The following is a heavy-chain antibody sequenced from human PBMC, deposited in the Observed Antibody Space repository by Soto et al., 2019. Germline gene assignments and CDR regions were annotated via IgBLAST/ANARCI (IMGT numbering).Heavy chain of an antibody. Sequence: GGSLRLSCAASGFTFSSYSMNWVRQAPGKGLEWVSYISSSSSTIYYADSVKGRFTISRDNAKNSLYLQMNSLRAEDTAVYYCASHPQSHGSGSYHSIWGQGTMVTVSS. CDR1: GFTFSSYS. CDR2: ISSSSSTI. J-gene: IGHJ3*02. V-gene: IGHV3-48*01. D-gene: IGHD3-10*01. CDR3: ASHPQSHGSGSYHSI.